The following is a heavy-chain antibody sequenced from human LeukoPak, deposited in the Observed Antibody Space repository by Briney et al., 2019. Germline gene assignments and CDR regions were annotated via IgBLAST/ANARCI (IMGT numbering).Heavy chain of an antibody. CDR2: ISSSSSYI. J-gene: IGHJ6*03. Sequence: GGSLRLSCAASGFTFSSYSMNWVRQAPGKGLEWVSSISSSSSYIYYADSVKGRFTISRDNAKNSLYPQMNSLRAEDTAVYYCAREAYYYDSSGYSDYYYYYMDVWGKGTTVTVSS. CDR3: AREAYYYDSSGYSDYYYYYMDV. D-gene: IGHD3-22*01. CDR1: GFTFSSYS. V-gene: IGHV3-21*01.